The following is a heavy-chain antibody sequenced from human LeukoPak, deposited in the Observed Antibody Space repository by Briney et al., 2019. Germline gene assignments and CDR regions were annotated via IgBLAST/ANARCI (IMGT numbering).Heavy chain of an antibody. J-gene: IGHJ4*02. D-gene: IGHD3-10*01. CDR3: ARGSSGSYPEANYFGY. CDR2: IYPVDSDT. Sequence: GESLKISCKGSGYSFTSYWIGWVRQMPGKGLEWMGIIYPVDSDTRYSPSFQGQVTISADKSISTAYLQWSSLKASDTAMYYCARGSSGSYPEANYFGYWGQGTLVTVSS. CDR1: GYSFTSYW. V-gene: IGHV5-51*01.